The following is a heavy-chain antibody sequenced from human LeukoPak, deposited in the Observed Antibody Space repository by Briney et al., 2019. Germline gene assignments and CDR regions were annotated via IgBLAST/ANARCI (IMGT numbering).Heavy chain of an antibody. J-gene: IGHJ4*02. V-gene: IGHV4-59*01. Sequence: SETLSLTCTVSGGSISSYYWSWIRQPPGKGLEWIGYIYYSGSTNYNPSLKSRVTISVDTSKNQFSLKLSSVTAADTAVYYYARGYSSGPLDFDYWGQGTLVTVSS. D-gene: IGHD6-19*01. CDR2: IYYSGST. CDR1: GGSISSYY. CDR3: ARGYSSGPLDFDY.